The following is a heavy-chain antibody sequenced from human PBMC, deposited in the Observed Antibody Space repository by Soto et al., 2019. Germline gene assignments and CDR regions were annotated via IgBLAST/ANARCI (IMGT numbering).Heavy chain of an antibody. D-gene: IGHD3-22*01. V-gene: IGHV3-7*03. J-gene: IGHJ4*02. CDR1: GFTFSSSW. Sequence: GGSLRLSCAASGFTFSSSWMHWVCQAPEKGLEWVADIKCDGSEKFYVDSVKGRLTISRDNAKNSPYPQVNSLRAEDMTVYYCVRGRPTYYYDRSGYYHLVYWGQGTLVTVSS. CDR3: VRGRPTYYYDRSGYYHLVY. CDR2: IKCDGSEK.